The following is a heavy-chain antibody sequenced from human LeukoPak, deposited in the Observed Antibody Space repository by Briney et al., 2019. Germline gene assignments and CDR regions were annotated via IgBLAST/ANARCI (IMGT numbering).Heavy chain of an antibody. CDR3: AKGIGDSSGKEDNY. CDR1: GFTFSSYA. CDR2: ISGSGGST. D-gene: IGHD3-22*01. Sequence: PGGSLRLSCAASGFTFSSYAMNWVRQAPGKGLEWVSAISGSGGSTYYADSVKGRFTISRDNSKNTLYLQMNSLRAEDTAVYYCAKGIGDSSGKEDNYWGQGTLVTVSS. J-gene: IGHJ4*02. V-gene: IGHV3-23*01.